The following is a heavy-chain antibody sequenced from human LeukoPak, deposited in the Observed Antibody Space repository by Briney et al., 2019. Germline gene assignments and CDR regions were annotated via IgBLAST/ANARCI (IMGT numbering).Heavy chain of an antibody. CDR2: ISGSDGTT. J-gene: IGHJ4*02. D-gene: IGHD4-17*01. Sequence: GGSLRLSCAASGFTFSTYAMSWVRQAPGKGLEWVSSISGSDGTTYYADSVKGRFAISRDNSKNTLYLQMNSLRAEDTAVYYCAKDVYGDYGGLDYWGQGTLITVSS. CDR1: GFTFSTYA. CDR3: AKDVYGDYGGLDY. V-gene: IGHV3-23*01.